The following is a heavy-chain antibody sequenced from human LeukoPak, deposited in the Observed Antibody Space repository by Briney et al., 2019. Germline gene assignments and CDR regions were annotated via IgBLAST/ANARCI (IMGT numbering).Heavy chain of an antibody. D-gene: IGHD3-16*01. CDR3: AREEGGYFDY. Sequence: PGGSLRLSCAASGFTFSTYSMNWVRQAPGKGLEWVSYISYSSSAIYYADSVKGRFTISRDNAKNSPYLRMNSLRDEDTAVYYCAREEGGYFDYWGQGTLVTVSS. J-gene: IGHJ4*02. V-gene: IGHV3-48*02. CDR2: ISYSSSAI. CDR1: GFTFSTYS.